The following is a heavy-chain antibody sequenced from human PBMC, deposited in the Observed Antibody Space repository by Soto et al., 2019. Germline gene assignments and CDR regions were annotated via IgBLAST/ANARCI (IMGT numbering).Heavy chain of an antibody. V-gene: IGHV4-30-4*01. CDR1: GGSISSGDYY. D-gene: IGHD6-13*01. J-gene: IGHJ4*02. Sequence: QVQLQESGPGLVKPSQTLSLTCTVSGGSISSGDYYWSWIRQPPGKGLEWIGYIYYSGSTYYNPSLKSRVTISVDTSKNHFSLKLSSVTAADTAVYYCARAAGIGGFVYYFDYWGQGTLVTVSS. CDR3: ARAAGIGGFVYYFDY. CDR2: IYYSGST.